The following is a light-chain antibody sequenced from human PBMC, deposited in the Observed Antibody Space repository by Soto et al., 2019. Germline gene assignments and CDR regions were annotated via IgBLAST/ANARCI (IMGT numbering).Light chain of an antibody. Sequence: EIVLTQSPATLSLSPGERATLSCRASQSVSSYLAWYQQKPGQAPRLLIYDASSRATGIPDRFSGGGYGTDFTLTISRLEPEDFAVYYCQQFSSYPLTFGGGTKVDIK. V-gene: IGKV3-11*01. CDR2: DAS. CDR1: QSVSSY. CDR3: QQFSSYPLT. J-gene: IGKJ4*01.